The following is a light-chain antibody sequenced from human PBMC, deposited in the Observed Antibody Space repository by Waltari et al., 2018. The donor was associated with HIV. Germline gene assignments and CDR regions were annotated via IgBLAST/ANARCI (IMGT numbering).Light chain of an antibody. Sequence: QSALTQPASVSGSPGQSITISCTGTSSDVGGYNYVSWYQQHPGKAPKLTIYEVSNRPSGASNRFSGSNAGNTASLTSSGLQAEDESDYYCSSYTSSSSVVFGGGTKLTVL. CDR2: EVS. V-gene: IGLV2-14*01. J-gene: IGLJ2*01. CDR3: SSYTSSSSVV. CDR1: SSDVGGYNY.